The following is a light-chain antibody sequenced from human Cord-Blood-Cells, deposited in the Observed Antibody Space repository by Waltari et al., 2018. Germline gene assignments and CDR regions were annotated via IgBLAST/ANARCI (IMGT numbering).Light chain of an antibody. CDR2: QDS. Sequence: SYELTQPPSVSVSPGQTASITCSGDKLGDKYACWYQQKPGQSPVLVIYQDSKRPSVIPGRFSGSNSGNTATLTISGTHAMDEADYYCQAWDSSTALVFGGGTKLTVL. CDR3: QAWDSSTALV. V-gene: IGLV3-1*01. CDR1: KLGDKY. J-gene: IGLJ2*01.